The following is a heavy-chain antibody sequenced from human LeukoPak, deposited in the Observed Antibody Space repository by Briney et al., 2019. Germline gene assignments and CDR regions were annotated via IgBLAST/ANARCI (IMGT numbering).Heavy chain of an antibody. CDR2: ISAYNGNT. CDR3: ARVGYYDSSGYYPYNWFDP. V-gene: IGHV1-18*01. Sequence: ASVKVSCKASGYTFTSYGISWVRQAPGQGLEWMGWISAYNGNTNYAQKLQGRVTMTTDTSTSTAYMELGSLRSDDTAVYYCARVGYYDSSGYYPYNWFDPWGQGTLVTVSS. D-gene: IGHD3-22*01. J-gene: IGHJ5*02. CDR1: GYTFTSYG.